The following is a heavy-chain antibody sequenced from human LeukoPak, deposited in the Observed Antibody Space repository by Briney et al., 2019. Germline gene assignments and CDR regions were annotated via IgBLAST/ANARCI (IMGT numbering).Heavy chain of an antibody. CDR2: IYTSGST. J-gene: IGHJ5*02. D-gene: IGHD6-19*01. Sequence: SETLSLTCTVSGGSISSYYWSWIRQPAGKGLEWIGRIYTSGSTNYNPSLKSRVTMSVDTSKNQFSLKLSSVTAADTAVYYCARARGSQWLIPDNWFDPWSQGTLVTVSS. CDR3: ARARGSQWLIPDNWFDP. CDR1: GGSISSYY. V-gene: IGHV4-4*07.